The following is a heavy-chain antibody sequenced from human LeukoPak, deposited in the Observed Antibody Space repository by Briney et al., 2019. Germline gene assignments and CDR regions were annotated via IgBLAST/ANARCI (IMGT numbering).Heavy chain of an antibody. V-gene: IGHV4-4*07. D-gene: IGHD2-2*01. Sequence: SETLSLTCTVSGGSISSYYWSWIRQPAGKGLEWIGRIYTSGSTNYNASLKSRVSMSVDTSKNQFSLKLSSVTAADTAVYYCARIVVPAAIRDYWGQGTLVTVSS. J-gene: IGHJ4*02. CDR3: ARIVVPAAIRDY. CDR1: GGSISSYY. CDR2: IYTSGST.